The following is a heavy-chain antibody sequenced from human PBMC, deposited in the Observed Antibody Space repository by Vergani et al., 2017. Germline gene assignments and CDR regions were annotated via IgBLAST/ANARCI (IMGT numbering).Heavy chain of an antibody. J-gene: IGHJ4*02. D-gene: IGHD1-26*01. CDR1: GGTFSSYT. CDR3: ASSSGSYYVDY. CDR2: IIPILGIA. V-gene: IGHV1-69*02. Sequence: QVQLVQSGAEVKKPGSSVKVSCKASGGTFSSYTISWVRQAPGQGLEWMGRIIPILGIANYAQKFQGRVTITADKSTSTAYMELSSLRSEDTAVDYCASSSGSYYVDYWGQGTLVTVSS.